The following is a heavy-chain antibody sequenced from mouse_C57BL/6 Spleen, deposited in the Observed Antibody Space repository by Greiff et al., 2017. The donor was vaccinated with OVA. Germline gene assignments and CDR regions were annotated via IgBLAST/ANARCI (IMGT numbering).Heavy chain of an antibody. CDR3: AINYYGSSYDWYFDV. CDR2: ISSGSSTI. D-gene: IGHD1-1*01. V-gene: IGHV5-17*01. J-gene: IGHJ1*03. Sequence: DVHLVESGGGLVKPGGSLKLSCAASGFTFSDYGMHWVRQAPEKGLEWVAYISSGSSTIYYADTVKGRFTISRDNAKNTLFLQMTSLRSEDTAMYYCAINYYGSSYDWYFDVWGTGTTVTVSS. CDR1: GFTFSDYG.